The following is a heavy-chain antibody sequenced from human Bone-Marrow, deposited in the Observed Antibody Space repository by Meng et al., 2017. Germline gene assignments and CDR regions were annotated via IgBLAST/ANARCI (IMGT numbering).Heavy chain of an antibody. D-gene: IGHD2-15*01. CDR2: IYYTENT. V-gene: IGHV4-31*01. CDR3: ARGRASCSSGGCSLGWFDP. CDR1: CGSINSAGYY. Sequence: QVQLRESGPGLVKPAKSRALTCSVSCGSINSAGYYWSWIRQSPGKGLEWIGYIYYTENTYYNPSLKSPMTISLDKSKNQFSLKLNSVTVADTAVYYCARGRASCSSGGCSLGWFDPWGQGTLVTVSS. J-gene: IGHJ5*02.